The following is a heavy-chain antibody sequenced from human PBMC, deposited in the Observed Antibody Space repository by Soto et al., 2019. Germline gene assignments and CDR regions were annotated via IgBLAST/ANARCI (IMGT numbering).Heavy chain of an antibody. Sequence: SETLSLTCTVSGGSISSYYWSWIRQPPGKGLEWIGYIYYSGSTNYNPSLKSRVTISVDTSKNQFSLKLSSVTAADTAVYYCARCRGGSFYFDYWGQGTLVTVSS. CDR1: GGSISSYY. CDR2: IYYSGST. V-gene: IGHV4-59*01. J-gene: IGHJ4*02. CDR3: ARCRGGSFYFDY. D-gene: IGHD1-26*01.